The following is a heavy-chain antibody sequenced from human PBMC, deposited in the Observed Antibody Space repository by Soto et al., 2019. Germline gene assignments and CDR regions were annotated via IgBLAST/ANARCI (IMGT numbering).Heavy chain of an antibody. Sequence: PSETLSLTCTVSGGSISSYYWSWIRQPPGKGLEWIGYIYYSGSTNYNPSLKSRVTISVDTSKNQFSLKLSSVTAADTAVYYCARAAHYLKNIPNYYYYGMDVWGQGTTVTVSS. V-gene: IGHV4-59*01. D-gene: IGHD1-26*01. J-gene: IGHJ6*02. CDR3: ARAAHYLKNIPNYYYYGMDV. CDR1: GGSISSYY. CDR2: IYYSGST.